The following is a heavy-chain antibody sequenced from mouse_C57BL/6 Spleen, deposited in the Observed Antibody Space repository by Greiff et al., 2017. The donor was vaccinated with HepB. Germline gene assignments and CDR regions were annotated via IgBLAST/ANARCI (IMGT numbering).Heavy chain of an antibody. D-gene: IGHD2-1*01. V-gene: IGHV1-59*01. CDR3: ARGDYGNYQLDY. CDR2: IDPSDSYT. CDR1: GYTFTSYW. Sequence: VQLQQPGAELVRPGPSVKLSCKASGYTFTSYWMHWVKQRPGQGLEWIGVIDPSDSYTNYNQKFKGKATLTVDTSSSTAYMQLSSLTSEDSAVYYCARGDYGNYQLDYWGQGTTLTVSS. J-gene: IGHJ2*01.